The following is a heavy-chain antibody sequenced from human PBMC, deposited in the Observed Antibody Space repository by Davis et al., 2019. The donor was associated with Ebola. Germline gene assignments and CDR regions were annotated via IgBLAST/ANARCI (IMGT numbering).Heavy chain of an antibody. CDR1: GGSFSGYY. D-gene: IGHD3-22*01. J-gene: IGHJ4*02. V-gene: IGHV4-31*11. CDR3: AREKGYYYDSSGYYSMRYFDY. Sequence: SETLSLTCAVYGGSFSGYYWSWIRQHPGKGLEWIGYIYYSGSTYYNPSLKSRVTISVDTSKNQFSLKLSSVTAADTAVYYCAREKGYYYDSSGYYSMRYFDYWGQGTLVTVPS. CDR2: IYYSGST.